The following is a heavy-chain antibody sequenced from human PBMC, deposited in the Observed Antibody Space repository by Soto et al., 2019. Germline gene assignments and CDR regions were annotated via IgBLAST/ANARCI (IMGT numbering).Heavy chain of an antibody. Sequence: SSETLSLSCTVSGGSISSYYWSWIRQPPGKGLEWIGYIYYSGSTYYNPSLKSRVTISVDTSKNQFSLKLSSVTAADTAVYYCARLGCSGGSCYFGYYGMDVWGQGTTVTVSS. D-gene: IGHD2-15*01. CDR3: ARLGCSGGSCYFGYYGMDV. CDR2: IYYSGST. CDR1: GGSISSYY. V-gene: IGHV4-59*04. J-gene: IGHJ6*02.